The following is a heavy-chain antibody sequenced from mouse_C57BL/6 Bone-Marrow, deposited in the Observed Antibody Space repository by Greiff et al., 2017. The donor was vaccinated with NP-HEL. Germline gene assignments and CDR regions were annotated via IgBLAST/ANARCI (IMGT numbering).Heavy chain of an antibody. CDR2: IDPSDSYT. CDR1: GYTFTSYW. CDR3: ARYRYHYYGSSWDYFDY. Sequence: VQLQQSGAELVMPGASVKLSCKASGYTFTSYWMHWVKQRPGQGLEWIGEIDPSDSYTNYNQKFKGKSTLTVDKSSSTAYMQLSSLTSEDSAVYYCARYRYHYYGSSWDYFDYWGQGTTLTVSS. V-gene: IGHV1-69*01. J-gene: IGHJ2*01. D-gene: IGHD1-1*01.